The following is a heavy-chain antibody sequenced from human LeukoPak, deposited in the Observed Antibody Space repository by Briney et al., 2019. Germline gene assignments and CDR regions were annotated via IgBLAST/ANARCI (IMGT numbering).Heavy chain of an antibody. CDR2: ISGSGGST. J-gene: IGHJ4*02. D-gene: IGHD5-12*01. CDR3: AKDRNIVATIGYY. V-gene: IGHV3-23*01. Sequence: PGGSLRLSCAASGFTFSSYAMSWVRPAPGKGLKWVSAISGSGGSTYYADSVKGRFTISRDNSKNTLYLQMNSLRAEDTAVYYCAKDRNIVATIGYYWGQGTLVTVSS. CDR1: GFTFSSYA.